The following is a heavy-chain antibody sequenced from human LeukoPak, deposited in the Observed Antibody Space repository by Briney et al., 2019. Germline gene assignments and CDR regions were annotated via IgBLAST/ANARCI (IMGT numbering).Heavy chain of an antibody. CDR3: ARDIAARPFDY. CDR2: INPNSGGT. V-gene: IGHV1-2*02. Sequence: GASVKVSCKASGYTFTGYYMHWGRQAPGQGLEWMGWINPNSGGTNYAQKFPGRVPLTRDTSISTAYMELSRLRSDDPAVYYCARDIAARPFDYWGQRTLVTVPS. D-gene: IGHD6-6*01. CDR1: GYTFTGYY. J-gene: IGHJ4*02.